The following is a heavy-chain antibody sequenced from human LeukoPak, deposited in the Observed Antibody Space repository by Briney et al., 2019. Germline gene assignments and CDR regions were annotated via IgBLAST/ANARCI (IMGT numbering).Heavy chain of an antibody. V-gene: IGHV4-30-4*01. CDR2: IYYSGST. J-gene: IGHJ6*02. CDR1: GGSISSGDYY. Sequence: SETLSLTCTVSGGSISSGDYYWSWIRQPPGKGLEWIGYIYYSGSTYYNPSLKSRVTISVDTSKNQFSLKLSSVTAADTAVYYCARSPPAQWLNYGMDVWGQGTTVTVSS. CDR3: ARSPPAQWLNYGMDV. D-gene: IGHD3-22*01.